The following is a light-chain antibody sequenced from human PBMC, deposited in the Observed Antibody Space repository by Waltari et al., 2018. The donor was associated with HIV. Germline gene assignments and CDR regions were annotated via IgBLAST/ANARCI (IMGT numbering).Light chain of an antibody. J-gene: IGKJ3*01. CDR1: QDISNY. V-gene: IGKV1-33*01. CDR2: DAS. CDR3: QQYDNLPFT. Sequence: DVQMTQSTSSLSASVGNRVTITCQASQDISNYLNWYQQKPGKATKLLIYDASNLETGVPSRFSGSGSGTDFTFTISSLQPEDIATYYCQQYDNLPFTFGPGTKVDIK.